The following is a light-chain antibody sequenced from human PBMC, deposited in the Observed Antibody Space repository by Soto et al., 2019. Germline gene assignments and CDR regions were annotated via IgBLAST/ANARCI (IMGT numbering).Light chain of an antibody. CDR3: SSYTSISTRV. V-gene: IGLV2-14*01. CDR1: SSDVGSYKD. CDR2: EVS. J-gene: IGLJ3*02. Sequence: QSALTQPASVSGSPGQSITISCTGTSSDVGSYKDVSWYQQHPGKAPKLMIYEVSNRPSGVSNRFSGSKSGNTASLTISGLQAEDEANYYCSSYTSISTRVFGGGTKVAVL.